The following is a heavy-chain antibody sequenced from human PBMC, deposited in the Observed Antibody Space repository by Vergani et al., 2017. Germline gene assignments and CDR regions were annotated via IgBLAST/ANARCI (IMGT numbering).Heavy chain of an antibody. CDR3: AGDSGYSSSWYDLAVAGTHYYGMDV. CDR2: IIPILGIA. CDR1: GGTFSSYA. D-gene: IGHD6-13*01. J-gene: IGHJ6*02. Sequence: QVQLVQSGAEVKKPGASVKVSCKASGGTFSSYAISWVRQAPGQGLEWMGRIIPILGIANYAQKFQGRVTITADKSTSTAYMELSSLRSEDTAVYYCAGDSGYSSSWYDLAVAGTHYYGMDVWGQGTTVTVSS. V-gene: IGHV1-69*04.